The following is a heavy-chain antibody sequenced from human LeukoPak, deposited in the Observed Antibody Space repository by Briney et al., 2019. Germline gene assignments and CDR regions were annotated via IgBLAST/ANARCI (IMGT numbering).Heavy chain of an antibody. V-gene: IGHV1-2*02. J-gene: IGHJ5*02. D-gene: IGHD3-10*01. CDR1: GYTFTSYD. CDR3: ARVVDYYGSGSYYFDSWFDP. Sequence: GASVKVSCKTSGYTFTSYDLNWVRQAPGQGLEWMGWINPNSGGTNYAQKFQGRVTMTRDTSISTAYMELSRLRSDDTAVYYCARVVDYYGSGSYYFDSWFDPWGQGTLVTVSS. CDR2: INPNSGGT.